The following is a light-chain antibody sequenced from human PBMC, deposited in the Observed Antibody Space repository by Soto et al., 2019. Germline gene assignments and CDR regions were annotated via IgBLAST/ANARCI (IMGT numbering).Light chain of an antibody. CDR1: QSLLHSNGFNY. V-gene: IGKV2-28*01. Sequence: DIVMTQSPLSLPVTPGEPVSISCRSSQSLLHSNGFNYLDWYLQKPGQSPQLLIYSGSSRASGVPDRFSGSGSGTDFTLTISRVEAEDVGVYYCMQALQTPFTFGPGTKVDIK. J-gene: IGKJ3*01. CDR2: SGS. CDR3: MQALQTPFT.